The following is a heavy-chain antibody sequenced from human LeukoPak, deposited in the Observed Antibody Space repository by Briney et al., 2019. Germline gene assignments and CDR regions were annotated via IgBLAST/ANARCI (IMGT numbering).Heavy chain of an antibody. D-gene: IGHD1-1*01. CDR3: ASVQNWSRGIDY. CDR1: GGSISSSSYY. J-gene: IGHJ4*02. CDR2: IYYSGST. V-gene: IGHV4-39*07. Sequence: PSETLSLTCTASGGSISSSSYYWGWIRQPPGKGLEWIGSIYYSGSTYYNPSLKSRVTISVDTSKNQFSLKLSSVTAADTAVYYCASVQNWSRGIDYWGQGTLVTVSS.